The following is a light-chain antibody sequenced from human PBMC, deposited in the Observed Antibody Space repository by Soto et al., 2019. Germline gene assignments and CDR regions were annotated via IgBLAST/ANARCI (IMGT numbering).Light chain of an antibody. CDR1: QSVSNY. J-gene: IGKJ4*01. CDR2: DVS. CDR3: QQRQHWPPIT. V-gene: IGKV3-11*01. Sequence: EVVLTQSPATLSLSPGERATLSCRASQSVSNYLAWYQQKPGQAPRLLIYDVSNRATGIPARFSGSGSGTDLTLTISSLEPEDFAVYYCQQRQHWPPITFGGGTKVEIK.